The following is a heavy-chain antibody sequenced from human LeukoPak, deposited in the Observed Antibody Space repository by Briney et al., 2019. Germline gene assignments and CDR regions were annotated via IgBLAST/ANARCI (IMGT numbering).Heavy chain of an antibody. CDR1: GGTFSSYA. CDR2: IIPIFGTA. J-gene: IGHJ4*02. D-gene: IGHD3-16*01. CDR3: ARARDDYVWGSPFDY. V-gene: IGHV1-69*13. Sequence: EASVKVSCKASGGTFSSYAISWVRQAPGQGLEWMGGIIPIFGTANYAQKFQGRVTITADESTSTAYMELSSLRSEDTAVYYCARARDDYVWGSPFDYWGQGTLVTAPS.